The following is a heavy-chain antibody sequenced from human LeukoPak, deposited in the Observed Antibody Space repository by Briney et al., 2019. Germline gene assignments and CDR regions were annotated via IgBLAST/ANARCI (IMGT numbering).Heavy chain of an antibody. CDR2: IYYSGST. CDR1: GGSFSGYY. J-gene: IGHJ4*02. V-gene: IGHV4-34*01. CDR3: ARHPRTASFDY. Sequence: SETLSLTCAVYGGSFSGYYWTYIRQPPGKGLEWIGSIYYSGSTYYNPSLKSRVTISVDTSKNQFSLKLSSVTAADTAVYYCARHPRTASFDYWGQGTLVTVSS.